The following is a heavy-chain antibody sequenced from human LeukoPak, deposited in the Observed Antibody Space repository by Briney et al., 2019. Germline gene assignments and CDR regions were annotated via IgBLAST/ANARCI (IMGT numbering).Heavy chain of an antibody. CDR3: AKGQLVRGEFDY. Sequence: GGSLRLSCAASGFTFSSHAVSWVRQAPGKGLEWVSAISASGGSTYYADSVKGRFTISIDNSKNTLYLQMNSLRAEDTAVYYCAKGQLVRGEFDYWGQGTLVTVSS. J-gene: IGHJ4*02. CDR1: GFTFSSHA. V-gene: IGHV3-23*01. CDR2: ISASGGST. D-gene: IGHD6-6*01.